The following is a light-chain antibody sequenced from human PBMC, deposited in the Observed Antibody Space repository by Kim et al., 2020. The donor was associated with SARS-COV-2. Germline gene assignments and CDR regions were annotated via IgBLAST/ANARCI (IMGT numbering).Light chain of an antibody. V-gene: IGKV3-20*01. CDR1: QSMGGSY. J-gene: IGKJ2*01. CDR3: QQYIGPYT. CDR2: GAS. Sequence: PGERATLSCMASQSMGGSYLAWYQQKGGQAPRLLIYGASNRATGIPDRFSGTGCGTDFSLIINRVEPDDFAVYYYQQYIGPYTFGQGTKLEIK.